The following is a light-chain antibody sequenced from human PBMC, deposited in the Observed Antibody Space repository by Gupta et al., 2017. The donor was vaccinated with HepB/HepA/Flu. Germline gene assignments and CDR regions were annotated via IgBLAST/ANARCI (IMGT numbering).Light chain of an antibody. J-gene: IGLJ1*01. CDR1: SSNIGAGND. CDR3: QSFDNSLRGTV. V-gene: IGLV1-40*01. CDR2: AYT. Sequence: QSFLTQPPSVSGAPGQRVTISCTGSSSNIGAGNDVHWYQQFPGTAPKMLIYAYTNRPSGVPDRFAGSKSGTSASLAITGLQAEDEADYYGQSFDNSLRGTVFGTGTKVTVL.